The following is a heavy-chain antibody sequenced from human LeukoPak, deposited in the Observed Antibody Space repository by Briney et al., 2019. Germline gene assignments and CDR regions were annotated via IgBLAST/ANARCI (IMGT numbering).Heavy chain of an antibody. D-gene: IGHD2-15*01. J-gene: IGHJ4*02. CDR1: GFTFSSYS. Sequence: GGSLRLSCAASGFTFSSYSMNWVRQAPGKGLEWVSSISSSSSYIYYADSVKGRFTISRDNAKNSLYLQMNSLRAEDTAVYYCASGLLGCRGGSCYPTDYWGQGTLVTVSS. CDR2: ISSSSSYI. CDR3: ASGLLGCRGGSCYPTDY. V-gene: IGHV3-21*01.